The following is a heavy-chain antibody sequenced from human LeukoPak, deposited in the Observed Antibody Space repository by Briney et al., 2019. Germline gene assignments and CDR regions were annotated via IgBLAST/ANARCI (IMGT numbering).Heavy chain of an antibody. CDR3: ARLYSRVGPFDY. J-gene: IGHJ4*02. CDR2: ISSSSPYI. CDR1: GFTISDYS. D-gene: IGHD5-18*01. V-gene: IGHV3-21*01. Sequence: GGSLRLSCAASGFTISDYSMNWVRQAPGKGLEWVASISSSSPYIYYTDSVKDRFTISRDNAKNSLYLQMNSRRAEDTAVYYCARLYSRVGPFDYWGQGTLVTVSS.